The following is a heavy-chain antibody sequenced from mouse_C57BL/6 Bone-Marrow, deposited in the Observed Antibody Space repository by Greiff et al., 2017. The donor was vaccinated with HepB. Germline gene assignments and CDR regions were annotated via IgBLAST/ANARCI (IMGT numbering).Heavy chain of an antibody. V-gene: IGHV1-74*01. CDR3: AIKGAYYSNYDAMDY. D-gene: IGHD2-5*01. J-gene: IGHJ4*01. CDR2: IHPSDSDT. CDR1: GYTFTSYW. Sequence: QVQLKQPGAELVKPGASVKVSCKASGYTFTSYWMHWVKQRPGQGLEWIGRIHPSDSDTNYNQKFKGKATLTVDKSSSTAYMQLSSLTSEDSAVYYCAIKGAYYSNYDAMDYWGQGTSVTVSS.